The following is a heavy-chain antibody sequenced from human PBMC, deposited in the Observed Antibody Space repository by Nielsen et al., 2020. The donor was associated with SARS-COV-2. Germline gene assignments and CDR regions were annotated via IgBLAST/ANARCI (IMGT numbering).Heavy chain of an antibody. Sequence: WIRQPPGKGLEWIGEINHSGSTNYNPSLKSRVTISVDTSKNQFSLKLSSVTAADTAVYYCARVDGYNFDYWGQGTLVTVSS. CDR2: INHSGST. CDR3: ARVDGYNFDY. J-gene: IGHJ4*02. V-gene: IGHV4-34*13. D-gene: IGHD5-24*01.